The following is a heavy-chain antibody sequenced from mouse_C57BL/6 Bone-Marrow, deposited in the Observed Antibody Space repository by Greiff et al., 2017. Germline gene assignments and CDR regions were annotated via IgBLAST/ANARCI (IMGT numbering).Heavy chain of an antibody. Sequence: VQLQQSGAELMKPGASVKLSCKATGYTFTGYWIEWVKQRPGHGLEWIGEILPGSGSTNYNAQFKGKATFTADTSSNTAYLQLSSLTSEASANYYCTAWDVDYAMDYWGQGTSGTVSS. CDR1: GYTFTGYW. J-gene: IGHJ4*01. V-gene: IGHV1-9*01. CDR2: ILPGSGST. D-gene: IGHD4-1*01. CDR3: TAWDVDYAMDY.